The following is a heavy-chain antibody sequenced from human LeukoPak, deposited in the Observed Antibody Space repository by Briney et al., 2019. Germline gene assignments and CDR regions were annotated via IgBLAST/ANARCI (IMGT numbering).Heavy chain of an antibody. CDR3: TTAPMSIAAEAGEDY. CDR2: IKSKTDGGTT. CDR1: GFTFSNAW. D-gene: IGHD6-13*01. Sequence: GGSLRLFCAASGFTFSNAWMNWVRQAPGKGLEWVGRIKSKTDGGTTDYAAPVKGRFTISRDDSKNTLYLQMNSLKTEDTAVYYCTTAPMSIAAEAGEDYWGQGTLVTVSS. J-gene: IGHJ4*02. V-gene: IGHV3-15*07.